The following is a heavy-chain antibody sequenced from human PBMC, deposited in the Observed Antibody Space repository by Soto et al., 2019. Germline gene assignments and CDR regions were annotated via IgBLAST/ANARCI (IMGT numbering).Heavy chain of an antibody. CDR3: VRRRGYSSSGAFDY. CDR2: IYYSGST. Sequence: SETLSLTCTVSGGSISSGDYYWSWIRQPPGKGLEWIGYIYYSGSTYYNPSLKSRVTISVDSSKNQFSLKLSTLKASDTAMFYCVRRRGYSSSGAFDYWAQGTLVTVSS. V-gene: IGHV4-30-4*01. J-gene: IGHJ4*02. D-gene: IGHD3-10*01. CDR1: GGSISSGDYY.